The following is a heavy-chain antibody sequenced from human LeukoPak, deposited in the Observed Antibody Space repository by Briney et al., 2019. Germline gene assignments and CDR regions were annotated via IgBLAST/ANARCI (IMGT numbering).Heavy chain of an antibody. V-gene: IGHV4-4*07. Sequence: SETLSLTCTVSGGSISSYHWSRIRQSADKGLEWIGRIYSDGSTRYSPSLKSRVTISVDRSKNQFSLTLTSVTAADTAVYYCARDRGDDGRSWYYFDYWGQGTLVTVSS. CDR1: GGSISSYH. D-gene: IGHD6-13*01. CDR3: ARDRGDDGRSWYYFDY. CDR2: IYSDGST. J-gene: IGHJ4*02.